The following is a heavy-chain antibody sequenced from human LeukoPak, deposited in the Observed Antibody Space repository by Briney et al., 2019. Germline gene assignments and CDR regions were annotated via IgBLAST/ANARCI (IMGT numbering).Heavy chain of an antibody. CDR2: ISSSGGST. V-gene: IGHV3-23*01. J-gene: IGHJ5*02. Sequence: GGSLRLSCAASGFTFSSYAMSWVRQAPGKGLEWVSGISSSGGSTYYADPVKGRFTISRDNAKNTVFLQMNSLRVEDTAVYYCVRGGNGHTSGQFDLWGQGALVTVSS. CDR3: VRGGNGHTSGQFDL. CDR1: GFTFSSYA. D-gene: IGHD1-1*01.